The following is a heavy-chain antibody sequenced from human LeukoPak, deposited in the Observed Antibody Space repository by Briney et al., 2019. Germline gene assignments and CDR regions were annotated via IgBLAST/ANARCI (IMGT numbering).Heavy chain of an antibody. J-gene: IGHJ4*02. CDR1: GYTLTELS. V-gene: IGHV1-24*01. Sequence: ASVKVSCKVSGYTLTELSMHWVRQAPGKGLEWMGGFDPEDGETIYAQKFQGRVTMTEDTSTDTAYMELSSLRSEGTAVYYCATGPTIGYCSGGSCYVYWGQGTLVTVSS. CDR3: ATGPTIGYCSGGSCYVY. CDR2: FDPEDGET. D-gene: IGHD2-15*01.